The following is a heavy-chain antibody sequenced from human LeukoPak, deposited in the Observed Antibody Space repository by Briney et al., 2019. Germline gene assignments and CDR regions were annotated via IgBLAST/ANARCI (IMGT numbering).Heavy chain of an antibody. CDR1: GFTFDDYG. CDR2: INWNGGST. D-gene: IGHD1-1*01. V-gene: IGHV3-20*04. CDR3: ARGATDVTRWFDP. Sequence: GGSLRLSCAASGFTFDDYGMSWVRPAAGKGLEGVSGINWNGGSTGYADSVKGRFTISRDNAKNSLYLQMNGLRAEDTAVYYCARGATDVTRWFDPWGQGTRVTVSS. J-gene: IGHJ5*02.